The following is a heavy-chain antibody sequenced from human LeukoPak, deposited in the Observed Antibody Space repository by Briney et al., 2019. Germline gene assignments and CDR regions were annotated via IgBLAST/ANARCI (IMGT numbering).Heavy chain of an antibody. Sequence: SETLSLTCTVFGGSISSYYWSWIRQPPGKGLEWIGYIYYSGSTNYNPSLKSRVTISVDTSKNQFSLKLSSVTAADTAVYYCARVPPYSNYGWYFDLWGRGTLVTVSS. D-gene: IGHD4-11*01. CDR2: IYYSGST. J-gene: IGHJ2*01. CDR3: ARVPPYSNYGWYFDL. V-gene: IGHV4-59*01. CDR1: GGSISSYY.